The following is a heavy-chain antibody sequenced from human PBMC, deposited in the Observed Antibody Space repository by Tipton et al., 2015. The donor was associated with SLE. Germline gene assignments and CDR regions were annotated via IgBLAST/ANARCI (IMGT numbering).Heavy chain of an antibody. Sequence: TLSLTCAVYGGSFSGYYWSLIRQPPGKGLEWIGHIYYSGSTNYNPSLKSRVTISVDTSKNQFSLKLSSVTAADTAVYYCARAPKGPWDDSSGLSPFDIWGQGTMVTVSS. CDR2: IYYSGST. V-gene: IGHV4-59*01. CDR3: ARAPKGPWDDSSGLSPFDI. D-gene: IGHD3-22*01. J-gene: IGHJ3*02. CDR1: GGSFSGYY.